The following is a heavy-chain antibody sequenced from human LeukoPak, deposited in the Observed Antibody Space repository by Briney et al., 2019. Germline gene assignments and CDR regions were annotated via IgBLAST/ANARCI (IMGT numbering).Heavy chain of an antibody. D-gene: IGHD1-1*01. CDR1: GFTFTNYW. J-gene: IGHJ1*01. CDR3: VRDGNDGLNDWEY. V-gene: IGHV3-74*01. CDR2: LPPDELDI. Sequence: GGSLRLSCAASGFTFTNYWMHWVRQAPGMGLVWVSRLPPDELDIIYADSVKGRFTISRDNAKNSLYLQMNSLKAGDTALYYCVRDGNDGLNDWEYWGQGALVTVSS.